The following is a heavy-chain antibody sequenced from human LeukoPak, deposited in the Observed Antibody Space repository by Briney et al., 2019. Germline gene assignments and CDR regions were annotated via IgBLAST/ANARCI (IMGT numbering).Heavy chain of an antibody. D-gene: IGHD5-24*01. Sequence: SCKASGYTFTGYYMHWVRQAPGKGLEWVSAISGSGGSTYYADSVKGRFTISRDNSKNTLYLQMNSLRAEDTAIYYCAKGLERGRWLQLSFDYWGQGTLVTVSS. CDR2: ISGSGGST. V-gene: IGHV3-23*01. J-gene: IGHJ4*02. CDR3: AKGLERGRWLQLSFDY. CDR1: GYTFTGYY.